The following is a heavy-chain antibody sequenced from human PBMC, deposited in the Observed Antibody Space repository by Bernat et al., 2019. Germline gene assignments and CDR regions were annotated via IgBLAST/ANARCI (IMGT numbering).Heavy chain of an antibody. CDR1: GFIFSSYG. Sequence: QVQLVESGVRVVQPGTSLRLSCEASGFIFSSYGMHWVRQAPGKGLEWVGVIWWDASNTHYSDAVRGRFIISRDDSKNTLFLQMNSLRGDDTAIYYCAGEGWSTLAAAGTGADYWGQGTLVSVSS. D-gene: IGHD6-13*01. CDR2: IWWDASNT. V-gene: IGHV3-33*01. J-gene: IGHJ4*02. CDR3: AGEGWSTLAAAGTGADY.